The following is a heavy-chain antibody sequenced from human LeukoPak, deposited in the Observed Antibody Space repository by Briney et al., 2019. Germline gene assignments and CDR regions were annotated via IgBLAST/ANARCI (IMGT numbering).Heavy chain of an antibody. Sequence: GKSLRLSCAASGSTFSGFGMHWVRQAPGKGLEWVAVIWYDGSNKYYADSVKGRFTISRDNPKNTLYVQMNSLRAEDTAVYYCARGRGAGYGGNSGYFDYWGQGTLVTVSS. CDR2: IWYDGSNK. D-gene: IGHD4-23*01. V-gene: IGHV3-33*01. J-gene: IGHJ4*02. CDR3: ARGRGAGYGGNSGYFDY. CDR1: GSTFSGFG.